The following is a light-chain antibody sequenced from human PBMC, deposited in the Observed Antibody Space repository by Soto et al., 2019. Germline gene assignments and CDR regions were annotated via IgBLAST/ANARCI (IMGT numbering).Light chain of an antibody. J-gene: IGKJ1*01. V-gene: IGKV3-11*01. CDR1: QSISSY. CDR3: QQRSNWPRT. CDR2: DVS. Sequence: IVLTQSPVTLSLSPGERATLSCRARQSISSYLIWYQQKPGQAPRLLMYDVSNRATGIPARFSGSGSGTDFTLTISSLEPEDLAVYYCQQRSNWPRTFGQGTKVEIK.